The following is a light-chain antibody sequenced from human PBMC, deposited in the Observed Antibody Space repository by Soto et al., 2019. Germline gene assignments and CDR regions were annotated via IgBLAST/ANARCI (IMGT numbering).Light chain of an antibody. Sequence: VLLTHSSATLSLPPVEVATLSRRASQSGSSYLAWYKQKHGQAPRLLIYDASNRATGIPDRFSGSGSGKDFTITISSIENEDLAVYYCKKRSNWFITFGGGNTVDIK. CDR1: QSGSSY. V-gene: IGKV3-11*01. CDR3: KKRSNWFIT. J-gene: IGKJ4*01. CDR2: DAS.